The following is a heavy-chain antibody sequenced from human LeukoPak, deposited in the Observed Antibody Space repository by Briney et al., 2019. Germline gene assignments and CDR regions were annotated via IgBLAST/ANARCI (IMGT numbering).Heavy chain of an antibody. CDR1: GGPFSGYY. D-gene: IGHD3-10*01. CDR2: INHSGST. Sequence: PSETLSLTCAVYGGPFSGYYWSWIRQPPGKGLEWIGEINHSGSTNYNPSLKSRVTISADTSKNQFSLKLSSVTAADTAVYYCLRSNWFDPWGQGTLVTVSS. J-gene: IGHJ5*02. CDR3: LRSNWFDP. V-gene: IGHV4-34*01.